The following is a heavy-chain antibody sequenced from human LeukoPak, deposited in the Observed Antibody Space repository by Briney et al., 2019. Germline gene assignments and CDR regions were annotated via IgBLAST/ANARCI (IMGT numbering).Heavy chain of an antibody. Sequence: SVKVSCKASGGTFSSYAISWVRQAPGQGLEWMGGIIPIFGTANYAQKFQGRVTITADESTSTAYMELSSLRSEDTAVYYCARVYADPDYYFDYWGQGTLVTVSS. J-gene: IGHJ4*02. CDR1: GGTFSSYA. D-gene: IGHD2-8*01. V-gene: IGHV1-69*01. CDR3: ARVYADPDYYFDY. CDR2: IIPIFGTA.